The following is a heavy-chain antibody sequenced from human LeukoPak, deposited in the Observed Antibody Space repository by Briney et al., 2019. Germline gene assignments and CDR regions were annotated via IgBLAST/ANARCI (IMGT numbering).Heavy chain of an antibody. CDR2: IKQDGSEK. J-gene: IGHJ4*02. Sequence: GGSLRLSCVASGLTVSGNCISWVRQAPGKGLEWVANIKQDGSEKYYVDSVKGRFTISRDNAKNSLYLQMNSLRAEDTAVYYCARVSGDYGDYMGYWGQGTLVTVSS. CDR3: ARVSGDYGDYMGY. D-gene: IGHD4-17*01. V-gene: IGHV3-7*01. CDR1: GLTVSGNC.